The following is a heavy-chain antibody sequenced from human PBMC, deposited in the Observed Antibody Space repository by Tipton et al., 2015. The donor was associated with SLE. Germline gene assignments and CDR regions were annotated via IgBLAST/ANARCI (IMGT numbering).Heavy chain of an antibody. V-gene: IGHV3-7*03. J-gene: IGHJ2*01. Sequence: GSLRLSCVASGFTFSSYWMTWVRQAPGKGLEWVANIKQDGSEQYYVDSVKGRFTISRDNAKNSLYLQMNSLRAEDTAVYYCAKSGGREYYNILTGYYNPSYWYFDLWGRGTLVTVSS. CDR2: IKQDGSEQ. CDR3: AKSGGREYYNILTGYYNPSYWYFDL. CDR1: GFTFSSYW. D-gene: IGHD3-9*01.